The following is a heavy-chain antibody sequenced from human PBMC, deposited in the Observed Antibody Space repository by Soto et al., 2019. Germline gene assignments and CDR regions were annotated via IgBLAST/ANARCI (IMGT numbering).Heavy chain of an antibody. V-gene: IGHV2-5*01. CDR1: GFSLSARGVG. Sequence: QITLKESGPTLVKPTQTLTLTCSLSGFSLSARGVGVSWIRQPPGKALEWLAIIYWNDAKRYSPSQKNRLTVTKDTSKNQVVLTMTNMDPVDTARYYCAHSPWGAAPDYWGQGTLVTVSS. D-gene: IGHD6-6*01. CDR2: IYWNDAK. J-gene: IGHJ4*02. CDR3: AHSPWGAAPDY.